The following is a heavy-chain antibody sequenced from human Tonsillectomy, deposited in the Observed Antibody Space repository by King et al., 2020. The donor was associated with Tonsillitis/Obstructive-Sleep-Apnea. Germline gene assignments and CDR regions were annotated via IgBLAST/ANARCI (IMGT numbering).Heavy chain of an antibody. Sequence: VQLVESGGGLVQPGGSLRLSCAASGFTFSSYAMSWVRQAPGKGLEWVSAISGSGGSTYYADSVKGRFTISRDNSKNTLYLQMNSLRAEDTAVYYCAKDLERFSSGYIYGFDYWGQGTLVTVSS. CDR2: ISGSGGST. V-gene: IGHV3-23*04. CDR3: AKDLERFSSGYIYGFDY. J-gene: IGHJ4*02. CDR1: GFTFSSYA. D-gene: IGHD5-18*01.